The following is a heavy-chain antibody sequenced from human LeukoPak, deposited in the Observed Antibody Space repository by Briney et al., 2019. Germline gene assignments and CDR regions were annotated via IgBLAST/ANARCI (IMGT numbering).Heavy chain of an antibody. CDR3: TTVALSGGWAYAFDI. CDR1: GFTFSSYS. D-gene: IGHD2-8*02. J-gene: IGHJ3*02. V-gene: IGHV3-21*03. CDR2: ISSSSSYI. Sequence: PGGSLRLSCAASGFTFSSYSMNWVRQAPGKGLEWVSSISSSSSYIYYADSVKGRFTISRDNAKNTLYLQMNSLKTEDTAVYYCTTVALSGGWAYAFDIWGQGTMVTVSS.